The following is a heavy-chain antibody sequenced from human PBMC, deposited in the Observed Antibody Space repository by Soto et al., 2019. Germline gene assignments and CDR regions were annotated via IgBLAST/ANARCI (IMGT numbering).Heavy chain of an antibody. CDR1: GFTFSSYA. D-gene: IGHD6-13*01. J-gene: IGHJ4*02. Sequence: SLRLSCAASGFTFSSYAMHWVRQAPGKGLEWVAVISYDGSNKYYADSVKGRFTISRDNSKNTLYLQMNSLRAEDTAVYYCARGGYLESLPSFDYWGQGTLVTVSS. V-gene: IGHV3-30-3*01. CDR3: ARGGYLESLPSFDY. CDR2: ISYDGSNK.